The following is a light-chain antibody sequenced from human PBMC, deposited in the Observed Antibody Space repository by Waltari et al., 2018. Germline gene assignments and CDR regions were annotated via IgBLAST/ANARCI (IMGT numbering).Light chain of an antibody. CDR3: QQSYSSFS. CDR2: DTS. J-gene: IGKJ4*01. V-gene: IGKV1-39*01. Sequence: DIQMTQSPSSLSASVGDRVTITCRASQSISSYLSWYQRKPGKATKLLIYDTSTLQSGVPSRFSGSGSGTDFTLTISSLQPEDFATYWCQQSYSSFSFGGGTKVEIK. CDR1: QSISSY.